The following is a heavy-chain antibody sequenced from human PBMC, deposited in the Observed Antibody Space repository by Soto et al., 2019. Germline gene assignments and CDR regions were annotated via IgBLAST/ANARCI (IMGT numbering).Heavy chain of an antibody. CDR2: IIPIFGTA. Sequence: SVKVSCKASGVTFSSYAINWVRQAPGQGLEWMGGIIPIFGTANYAQKFQGRVTITADESTSTAYMELSSLRSEDTAVYYCASPNYYDSSVYYLISGYYYGTDVWGQGTTVHVSS. CDR3: ASPNYYDSSVYYLISGYYYGTDV. V-gene: IGHV1-69*13. CDR1: GVTFSSYA. D-gene: IGHD3-22*01. J-gene: IGHJ6*02.